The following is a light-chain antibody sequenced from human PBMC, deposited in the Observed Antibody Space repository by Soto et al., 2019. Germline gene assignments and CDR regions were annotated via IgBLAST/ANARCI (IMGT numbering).Light chain of an antibody. Sequence: QSALTQPRSASGSPGQSITISCTGTSSDVGGYNYVSWYQQHPAKAPKLIIFDVSKRPSGVLNRFSGSKSGNTASLTISGLRAEDEADYYCCSYVGRNTYVFGTGTKVTVL. CDR1: SSDVGGYNY. J-gene: IGLJ1*01. CDR3: CSYVGRNTYV. V-gene: IGLV2-11*01. CDR2: DVS.